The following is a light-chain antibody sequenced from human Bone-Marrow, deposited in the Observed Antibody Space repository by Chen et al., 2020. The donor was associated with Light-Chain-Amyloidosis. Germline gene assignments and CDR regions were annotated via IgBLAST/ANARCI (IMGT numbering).Light chain of an antibody. J-gene: IGKJ4*01. CDR2: GSS. CDR1: QTISSNY. V-gene: IGKV3-20*01. Sequence: EIVLTQSPGTLSLSPGEGANLSCRASQTISSNYLTWYQQKLGQAPRLLIYGSSSRATGIPDRFTGRGSGTDFTLTINRLEPEDFAMDYCQQYGTSPLTFGGGTKVEIK. CDR3: QQYGTSPLT.